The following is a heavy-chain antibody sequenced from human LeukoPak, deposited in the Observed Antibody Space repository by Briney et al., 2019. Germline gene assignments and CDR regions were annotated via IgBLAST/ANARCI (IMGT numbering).Heavy chain of an antibody. D-gene: IGHD6-19*01. V-gene: IGHV3-53*01. J-gene: IGHJ4*02. CDR2: IYSGGST. CDR1: GFTFSNNY. Sequence: GGSLRLSCAASGFTFSNNYMTWVRQAPGKGLEWVSVIYSGGSTYYADAVKGRFTISRDNPKNTLYLQMNSVRAEDTGVYYCLRYSNDWYGHSDSWGQGALVTVFS. CDR3: LRYSNDWYGHSDS.